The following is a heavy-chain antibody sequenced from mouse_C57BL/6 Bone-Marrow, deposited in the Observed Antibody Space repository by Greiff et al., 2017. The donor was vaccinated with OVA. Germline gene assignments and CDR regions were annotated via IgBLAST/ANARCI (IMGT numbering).Heavy chain of an antibody. CDR3: ARSGITTVEGDFAMDY. D-gene: IGHD1-1*01. Sequence: VQLQQPGAELVKPGASVKMSCTASGYTFTSYWITWVKQRPGQGLEWIGDIYPGSGRTNYNEKFKSKATLTVDASSSTAYMQLSSLTSEDSAVYYCARSGITTVEGDFAMDYWGQGTSVTVSS. CDR2: IYPGSGRT. CDR1: GYTFTSYW. J-gene: IGHJ4*01. V-gene: IGHV1-55*01.